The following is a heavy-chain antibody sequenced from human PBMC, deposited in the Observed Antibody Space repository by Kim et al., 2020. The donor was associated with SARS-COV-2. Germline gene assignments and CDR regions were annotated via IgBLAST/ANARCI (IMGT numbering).Heavy chain of an antibody. Sequence: SETLSLTCTVSGGSISSGGYYWSWIRQHPGKGLEWIGYIYYSGSTYYNPSLKSRVTISVDTSKNQFSLKLSSVTAADTAVYYCARDPGYCSSTSCHRGDYWGQGTLVTVSS. J-gene: IGHJ4*02. V-gene: IGHV4-31*03. CDR3: ARDPGYCSSTSCHRGDY. CDR1: GGSISSGGYY. D-gene: IGHD2-2*02. CDR2: IYYSGST.